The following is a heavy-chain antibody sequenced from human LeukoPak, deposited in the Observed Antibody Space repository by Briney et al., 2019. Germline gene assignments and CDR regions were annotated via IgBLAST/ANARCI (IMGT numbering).Heavy chain of an antibody. Sequence: GGSLRLSCAASGFTFSSYEMNWVRQAPGKGLEWVSYISNSGSGIYYADSMKGRFTISRDNAKNSLYLQMNSLRAEDTAVYYCARDGYAHFDYWGQGTLVTVSS. CDR1: GFTFSSYE. CDR2: ISNSGSGI. V-gene: IGHV3-48*03. J-gene: IGHJ4*02. D-gene: IGHD2-2*01. CDR3: ARDGYAHFDY.